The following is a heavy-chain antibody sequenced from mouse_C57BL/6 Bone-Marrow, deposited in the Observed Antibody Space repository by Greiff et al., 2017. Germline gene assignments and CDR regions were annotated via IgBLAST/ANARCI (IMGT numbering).Heavy chain of an antibody. CDR3: ASVGYYWFAY. CDR1: GYTFTSYG. CDR2: IYPRSGNT. D-gene: IGHD2-3*01. V-gene: IGHV1-81*01. J-gene: IGHJ3*01. Sequence: QVQLQQSGAELARPGASVKLSCKASGYTFTSYGISWVKQRTGQGLEWIGEIYPRSGNTYYNEKFKGKATLTADKSSSTAYMELRSLSSEDSAVYFCASVGYYWFAYWGQGTPVTVSA.